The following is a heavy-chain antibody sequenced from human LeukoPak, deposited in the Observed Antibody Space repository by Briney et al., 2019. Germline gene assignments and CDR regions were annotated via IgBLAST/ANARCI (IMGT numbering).Heavy chain of an antibody. CDR2: IYSGGST. J-gene: IGHJ4*02. D-gene: IGHD1-26*01. V-gene: IGHV3-53*01. Sequence: GGSLRLSCAASGFTVSSNHMSWVRQAPGKGLEWVSVIYSGGSTYYADSVKGRFTISRDNSKNTLYLQMNSLRAEDTAVYYCARGRGSASQHFDYWGQGTLVTVSS. CDR3: ARGRGSASQHFDY. CDR1: GFTVSSNH.